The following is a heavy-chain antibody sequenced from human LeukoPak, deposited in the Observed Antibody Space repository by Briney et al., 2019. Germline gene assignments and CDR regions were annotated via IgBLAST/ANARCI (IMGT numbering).Heavy chain of an antibody. CDR3: ARDRYCTTTRCSDY. D-gene: IGHD2-2*01. J-gene: IGHJ4*02. CDR2: INTDGSST. CDR1: GFTFSSYW. V-gene: IGHV3-74*03. Sequence: GGSLRLSCAASGFTFSSYWMHWVRQAPGKGLVWVSRINTDGSSTTYADSVKCRFTISRDNAKNTLYLEMNSLRAEDTAVYYCARDRYCTTTRCSDYWGQGTLVTVSS.